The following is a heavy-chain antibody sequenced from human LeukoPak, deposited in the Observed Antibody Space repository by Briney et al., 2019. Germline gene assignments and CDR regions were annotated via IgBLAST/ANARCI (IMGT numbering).Heavy chain of an antibody. D-gene: IGHD6-19*01. Sequence: SETLSLTCAVYGGSFSGYYWSWIRQPPGKGLEWIGEINHSGSTNYNPSLKSRVTISVDTSKNQFSLKLSSVTAADTAVYYCASYSSRQTEDYWGQGTLVTVSS. J-gene: IGHJ4*02. CDR1: GGSFSGYY. V-gene: IGHV4-34*01. CDR3: ASYSSRQTEDY. CDR2: INHSGST.